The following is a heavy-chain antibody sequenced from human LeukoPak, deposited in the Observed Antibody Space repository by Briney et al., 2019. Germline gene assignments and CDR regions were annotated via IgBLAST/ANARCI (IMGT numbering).Heavy chain of an antibody. CDR2: IYYSGST. CDR3: GRLRGSTIFGVVILDYYMDV. J-gene: IGHJ6*03. V-gene: IGHV4-39*01. Sequence: ASETLSLTCTVSGGSISSSSYYWGWIRQPPGKGLEWIGSIYYSGSTYYNPSLKSRVTISVDTSKNQFSLKLSSVTAADTAVYFCGRLRGSTIFGVVILDYYMDVWGKGTTVTVSS. CDR1: GGSISSSSYY. D-gene: IGHD3-3*01.